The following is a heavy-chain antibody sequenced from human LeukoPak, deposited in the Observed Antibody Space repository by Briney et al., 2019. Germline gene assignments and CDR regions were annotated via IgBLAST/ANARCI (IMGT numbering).Heavy chain of an antibody. CDR3: ARDLDGSYYDIGPPTDY. J-gene: IGHJ4*02. V-gene: IGHV1-46*01. Sequence: ASVKVSCKASGYTFTSYHMHWVRQAPGQGLEWMGKINLSGGSTTYAQKFQGRVTMTRDTSTSTVYMELSSLRSEDTAVYYCARDLDGSYYDIGPPTDYWGQGTLVTVSS. CDR1: GYTFTSYH. CDR2: INLSGGST. D-gene: IGHD1-26*01.